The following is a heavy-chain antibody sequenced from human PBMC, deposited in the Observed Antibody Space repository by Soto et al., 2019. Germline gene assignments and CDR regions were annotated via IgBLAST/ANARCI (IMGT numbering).Heavy chain of an antibody. CDR1: GYTFTRYG. Sequence: ASVQVSCRASGYTFTRYGISWVRQAPGQGLEWMGWISAYNGNTNYAQKLQGRVTMTTDTSTSTAYMELRSLRSDDTAVYYCARIQLWIFDVWGQGTTVTVSS. CDR2: ISAYNGNT. V-gene: IGHV1-18*04. CDR3: ARIQLWIFDV. D-gene: IGHD5-18*01. J-gene: IGHJ6*02.